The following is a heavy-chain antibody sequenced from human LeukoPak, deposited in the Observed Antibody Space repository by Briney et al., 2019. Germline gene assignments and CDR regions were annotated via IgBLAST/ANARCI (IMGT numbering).Heavy chain of an antibody. CDR1: RYTFTNYD. Sequence: ASVKVSCKASRYTFTNYDINWVRQATGQGLEWMGCMNPNSDNTGYEQKFRGRVTMTTDTSTSTAYMELRSLRSDDTAVYYCARDNLYCSSTSCYSGWFDPWGQGTLVTVSS. D-gene: IGHD2-2*01. CDR3: ARDNLYCSSTSCYSGWFDP. CDR2: MNPNSDNT. J-gene: IGHJ5*02. V-gene: IGHV1-8*01.